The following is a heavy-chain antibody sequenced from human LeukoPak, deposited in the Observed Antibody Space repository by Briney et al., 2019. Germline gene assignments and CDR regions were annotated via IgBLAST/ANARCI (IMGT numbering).Heavy chain of an antibody. CDR2: INPNSGGT. J-gene: IGHJ4*02. Sequence: ASVKVSCKASGYTFTGYYMHWVRQAPGQGLEWMGRINPNSGGTNYAQKFQGRVTMTRDTSISTAYMELSRLRSDDTAVNYCARDAYYDSSGYYYDYWGQGTLVTVSS. CDR1: GYTFTGYY. V-gene: IGHV1-2*06. D-gene: IGHD3-22*01. CDR3: ARDAYYDSSGYYYDY.